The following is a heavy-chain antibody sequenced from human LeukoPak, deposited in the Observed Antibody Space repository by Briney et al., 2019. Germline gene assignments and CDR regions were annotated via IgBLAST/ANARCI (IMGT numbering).Heavy chain of an antibody. D-gene: IGHD1-14*01. J-gene: IGHJ5*02. V-gene: IGHV4-4*07. CDR1: GGSISSYY. CDR2: IYTSGST. Sequence: SETLSLTCSVSGGSISSYYWSWIRQPAGKGLEWIGRIYTSGSTNYNPSLKSRVTMSVDTSKNQFSLKLSSVTAADTAVYYCAGTEPPTGNYNWFDPWGQGTLVTVSS. CDR3: AGTEPPTGNYNWFDP.